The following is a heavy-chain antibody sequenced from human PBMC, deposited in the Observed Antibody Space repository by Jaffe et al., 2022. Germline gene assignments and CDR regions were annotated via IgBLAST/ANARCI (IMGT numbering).Heavy chain of an antibody. CDR1: GGTFSSYA. Sequence: QVQLVQSGAEVKKPGSSVKVSCKASGGTFSSYAISWVRQAPGQGLEWMGGIIPIFGTANYAQKFQGRVTITADESTSTAYMELSSLRSEDTAVYYCAREKARYCSGGSCYSADYWGQGTLVTVSS. V-gene: IGHV1-69*01. CDR2: IIPIFGTA. CDR3: AREKARYCSGGSCYSADY. D-gene: IGHD2-15*01. J-gene: IGHJ4*02.